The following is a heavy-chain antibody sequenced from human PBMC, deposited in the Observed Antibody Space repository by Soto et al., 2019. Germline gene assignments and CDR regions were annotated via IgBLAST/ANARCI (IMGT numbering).Heavy chain of an antibody. J-gene: IGHJ3*02. CDR1: GGSISSGGYY. Sequence: QVQLQESGPGLVKPSQTLSLTCTVSGGSISSGGYYWTWIRQHPGKGLEWIGYISYSGSTYYSRSLKSRVIISGDTSKNQFSLMLSSVTAADTAVYFCARDRLDAFDIWGPGTMVTVSS. CDR3: ARDRLDAFDI. V-gene: IGHV4-31*03. CDR2: ISYSGST.